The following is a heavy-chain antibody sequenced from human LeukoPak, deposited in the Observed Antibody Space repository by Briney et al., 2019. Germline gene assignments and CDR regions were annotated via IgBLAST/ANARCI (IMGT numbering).Heavy chain of an antibody. CDR1: ELHA. CDR2: ISRSGGST. J-gene: IGHJ4*02. D-gene: IGHD2-15*01. Sequence: GGSLRLTCAASELHAMTWVRQGPGKGLEWVSAISRSGGSTYYADSVKGRFTIFRDNSKNTLYLQMNSLRAEDTARYYCAKQKGYCSGGSCYYSDYWGQGTLVTVSS. CDR3: AKQKGYCSGGSCYYSDY. V-gene: IGHV3-23*01.